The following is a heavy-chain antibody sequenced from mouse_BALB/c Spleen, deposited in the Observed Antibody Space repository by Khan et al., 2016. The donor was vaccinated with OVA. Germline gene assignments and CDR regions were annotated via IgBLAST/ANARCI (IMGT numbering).Heavy chain of an antibody. Sequence: QVQLQQSGAELAKPGASVKMSCTASGYTFTTYWIHWVKQRPGQGLEWIGYINPSTDYTEYNQKFKDKATLTTDKASSAAYMQLSSLTSEDAAVYDCTRRGLYGLFAFWGQGTLVTVSA. J-gene: IGHJ3*01. CDR3: TRRGLYGLFAF. D-gene: IGHD1-1*02. CDR2: INPSTDYT. V-gene: IGHV1-7*01. CDR1: GYTFTTYW.